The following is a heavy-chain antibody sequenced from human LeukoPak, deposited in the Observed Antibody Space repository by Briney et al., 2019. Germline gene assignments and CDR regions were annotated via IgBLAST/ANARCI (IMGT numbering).Heavy chain of an antibody. Sequence: SVKVSCKASGYTFTSYDINWVRQATGQGLEWMGRIIPILGIANYAQKFQGRVTITADKSTSTAYMELSSLRSEDTAVYYCWARGYSGYDYNSFDYWGQGTLVTVSS. CDR2: IIPILGIA. V-gene: IGHV1-69*04. J-gene: IGHJ4*02. D-gene: IGHD5-12*01. CDR1: GYTFTSYD. CDR3: WARGYSGYDYNSFDY.